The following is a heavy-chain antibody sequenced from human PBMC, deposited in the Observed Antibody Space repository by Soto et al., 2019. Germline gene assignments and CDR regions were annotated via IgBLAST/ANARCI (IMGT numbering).Heavy chain of an antibody. D-gene: IGHD5-18*01. CDR1: GYTFTNYG. V-gene: IGHV1-18*01. Sequence: QVQLVQSGAEVREPGASVKVSCKASGYTFTNYGVSWVRLAPGQGLEWMGWIGGYKGNTNYAQKLQGRVTLTTDTFTSTAYMELRSLRSDDTAVYYCAPHTLDTGMPSGYWGQGTLVTVSS. CDR3: APHTLDTGMPSGY. J-gene: IGHJ4*02. CDR2: IGGYKGNT.